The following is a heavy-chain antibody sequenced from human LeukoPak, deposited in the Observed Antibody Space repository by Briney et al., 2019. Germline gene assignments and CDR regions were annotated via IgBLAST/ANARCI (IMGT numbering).Heavy chain of an antibody. V-gene: IGHV1-24*01. Sequence: GASVKVSCKVSGYTLTELSMHWVRQAPGKGLEWMGGFDPEDGETIYAQKFQGRVTMTRDTSTSTVYMELSSLRSEDTAVYYCARSIVGATPTYWYFDLWGRGTLVTVSS. D-gene: IGHD1-26*01. CDR1: GYTLTELS. J-gene: IGHJ2*01. CDR2: FDPEDGET. CDR3: ARSIVGATPTYWYFDL.